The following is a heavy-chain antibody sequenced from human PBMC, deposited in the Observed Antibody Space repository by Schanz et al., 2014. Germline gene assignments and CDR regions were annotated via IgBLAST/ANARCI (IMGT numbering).Heavy chain of an antibody. D-gene: IGHD3-10*01. V-gene: IGHV7-4-1*02. J-gene: IGHJ4*02. Sequence: QVRLVQSGAEVKKPGASVKVSCKASGYTFIDYSLNWVRQAPGQGLEWMGWINTNTGNPTYAQAFTGRFLFSLDTSVNTAYLQISSLEADDTAVYYCARRGIRGVFSSFDYWGLGTLVTVSS. CDR3: ARRGIRGVFSSFDY. CDR2: INTNTGNP. CDR1: GYTFIDYS.